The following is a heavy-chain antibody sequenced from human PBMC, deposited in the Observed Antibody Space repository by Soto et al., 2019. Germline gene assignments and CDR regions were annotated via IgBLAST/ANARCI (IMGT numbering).Heavy chain of an antibody. D-gene: IGHD3-10*01. CDR3: ATGRGFTMVRGPFDY. J-gene: IGHJ4*02. CDR1: GFTFSSFA. Sequence: GGSLRLSCAASGFTFSSFAMNWVRQAPGKGLEWVAVISYDGSNKYYADSVKGRFTISRDNSKNMLYLQMNSLRAEDTAVYYCATGRGFTMVRGPFDYWGQGALVTVSS. V-gene: IGHV3-30-3*01. CDR2: ISYDGSNK.